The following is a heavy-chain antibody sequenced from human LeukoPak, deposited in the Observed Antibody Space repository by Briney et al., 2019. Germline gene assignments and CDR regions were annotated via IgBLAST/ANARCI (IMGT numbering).Heavy chain of an antibody. J-gene: IGHJ5*02. CDR3: VRDGEVVAISVNYWFAP. V-gene: IGHV1-8*01. CDR1: GFTFTNYD. D-gene: IGHD3-10*01. Sequence: GASVKVSCKATGFTFTNYDINWVRQATGQGLEWMGWMNPINGNTGYAQKFQGRVTMTRDTSISTAYMELRSLTSEDTAVYYCVRDGEVVAISVNYWFAPWGQGTLVTVSS. CDR2: MNPINGNT.